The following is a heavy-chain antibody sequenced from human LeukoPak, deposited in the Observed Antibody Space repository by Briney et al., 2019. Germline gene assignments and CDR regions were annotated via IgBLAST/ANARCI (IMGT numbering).Heavy chain of an antibody. CDR2: ISGSGLTT. J-gene: IGHJ5*02. CDR3: ARLEFDP. Sequence: GGSLRLSCVASGFTFSNYAMSWVRLAPGRGLEWVSVISGSGLTTFYADSVKGRFTISRDNSKNTLYLQMNGLRAEDTAVYYCARLEFDPWGQGTLVTVSS. V-gene: IGHV3-23*01. CDR1: GFTFSNYA.